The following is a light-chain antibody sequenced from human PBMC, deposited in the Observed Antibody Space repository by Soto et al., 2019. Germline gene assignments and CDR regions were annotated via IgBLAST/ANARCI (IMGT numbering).Light chain of an antibody. CDR3: HQYFSSPFT. Sequence: DIVMTQSPDSLAVSLGERATINCKSSQNILYSSNNKIHLAWYQQKPGQPPKLLIYWASTRESGVPDRFSGSGSGTDFTLTISSLQAEDVAVYYCHQYFSSPFTFGPWTKVDIK. CDR2: WAS. CDR1: QNILYSSNNKIH. J-gene: IGKJ3*01. V-gene: IGKV4-1*01.